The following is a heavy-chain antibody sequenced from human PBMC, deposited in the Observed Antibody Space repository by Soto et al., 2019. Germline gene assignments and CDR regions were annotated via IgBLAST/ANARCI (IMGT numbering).Heavy chain of an antibody. D-gene: IGHD4-17*01. V-gene: IGHV1-3*01. Sequence: ASVKVSCKASGYTFTSYAMHWVRQAPGQRLEWMGWINAGNGNTKYSQKFQGRVTITRDTSASTAYMELSSLRSEDTAVYFCATDFGDRRYYYTGMDVWGQGTTVTVSS. CDR2: INAGNGNT. CDR1: GYTFTSYA. J-gene: IGHJ6*02. CDR3: ATDFGDRRYYYTGMDV.